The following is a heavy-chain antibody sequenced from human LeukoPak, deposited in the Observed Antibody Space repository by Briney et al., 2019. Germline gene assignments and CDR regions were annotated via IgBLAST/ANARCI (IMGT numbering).Heavy chain of an antibody. CDR2: ISCSGSTI. J-gene: IGHJ6*04. V-gene: IGHV3-48*03. CDR3: AELGITMIGGV. CDR1: GFTFSNYE. Sequence: GGSLTLLCAASGFTFSNYEMIWVRKAPGKGLVWVSYISCSGSTIYYADSVKGRFTISRDNAKNSLYLQMNSLRAEDTAVYYCAELGITMIGGVWGKGTTVTISS. D-gene: IGHD3-10*02.